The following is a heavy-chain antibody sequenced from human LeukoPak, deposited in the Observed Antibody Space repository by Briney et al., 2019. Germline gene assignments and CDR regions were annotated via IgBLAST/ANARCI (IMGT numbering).Heavy chain of an antibody. Sequence: GESLKISCKGSGYSFPTYWIGWVRQMPGKGLEWMGIVYPGDSNTRYSPSFQGHVTISADKSISTAYLQWSSLQASDTAMYYCARRRAVAGTYYFDSWGQGTLVTVSS. V-gene: IGHV5-51*01. CDR3: ARRRAVAGTYYFDS. J-gene: IGHJ4*02. CDR2: VYPGDSNT. CDR1: GYSFPTYW. D-gene: IGHD6-19*01.